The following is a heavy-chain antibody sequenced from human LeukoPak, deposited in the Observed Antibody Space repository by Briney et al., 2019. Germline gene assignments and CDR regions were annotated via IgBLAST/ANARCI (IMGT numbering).Heavy chain of an antibody. CDR2: ISFDGSNK. J-gene: IGHJ5*02. Sequence: PGRSLRLSCAASGFTFRSYAMHRVRQAPGKGLEWVAVISFDGSNKYYADSVKGRFTISRDNSKYTLYLQMNSLRAEHTAVYFCARAGAYDFWRSYYQLGGSNWFDPWGQGTLVTVFS. V-gene: IGHV3-30-3*01. CDR3: ARAGAYDFWRSYYQLGGSNWFDP. CDR1: GFTFRSYA. D-gene: IGHD3-3*01.